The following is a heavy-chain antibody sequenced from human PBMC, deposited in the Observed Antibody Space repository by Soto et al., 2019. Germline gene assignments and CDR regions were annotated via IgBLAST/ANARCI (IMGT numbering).Heavy chain of an antibody. CDR3: ARDAAAGYCSSTSCYPGAFDI. D-gene: IGHD2-2*01. Sequence: GGSLRLSCAASGFTFSSYWMSWVRQAPGKGLEWVANIKQDGSEKYYVDSVKGRFTISRDNAKNSLYLQMNSLRAEDTAVYYCARDAAAGYCSSTSCYPGAFDIWGQGTIVTVSS. V-gene: IGHV3-7*01. CDR2: IKQDGSEK. J-gene: IGHJ3*02. CDR1: GFTFSSYW.